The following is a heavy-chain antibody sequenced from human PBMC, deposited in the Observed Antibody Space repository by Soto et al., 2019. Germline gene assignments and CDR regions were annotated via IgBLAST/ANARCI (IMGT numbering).Heavy chain of an antibody. D-gene: IGHD3-22*01. J-gene: IGHJ5*02. CDR3: ATKKYYYDSSGYYGWFDP. V-gene: IGHV3-7*01. CDR1: GFTFSSYW. CDR2: IKQDGSEK. Sequence: GGSLRLSCAASGFTFSSYWMSWVRQAPGKGLEWVANIKQDGSEKYYVDSVKGRFTISRDNAKNSLYLQMNSLRAEDTAVYYCATKKYYYDSSGYYGWFDPWGQGTLVTVS.